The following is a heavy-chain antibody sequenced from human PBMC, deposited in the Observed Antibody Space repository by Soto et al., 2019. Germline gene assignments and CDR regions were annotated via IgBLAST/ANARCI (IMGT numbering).Heavy chain of an antibody. CDR1: GFTFSSYA. CDR3: AKDRDYGDYYYYGMDV. CDR2: ISGSGGST. D-gene: IGHD4-17*01. V-gene: IGHV3-23*01. Sequence: GGSLRLSCAASGFTFSSYAMSWVRQAPGKGLEWVSAISGSGGSTYYADSVKGRFTISRDNSKNTLYLQMNSLRAEDTAVYYCAKDRDYGDYYYYGMDVWGQGTTVTVSS. J-gene: IGHJ6*02.